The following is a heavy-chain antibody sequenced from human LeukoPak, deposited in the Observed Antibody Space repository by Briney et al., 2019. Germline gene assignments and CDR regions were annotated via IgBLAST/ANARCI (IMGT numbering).Heavy chain of an antibody. D-gene: IGHD4-17*01. V-gene: IGHV4-59*01. Sequence: SETLSLTCTVSGGSISSYYWSWLRQPPGKGLEWIGYIYYSGSTNYNPSLKSRVTISVDTSKNQFSLKLSSVTAADTAVYYCARVVSYGDYPSLDYWGQGTLVTVSS. CDR2: IYYSGST. CDR1: GGSISSYY. J-gene: IGHJ4*02. CDR3: ARVVSYGDYPSLDY.